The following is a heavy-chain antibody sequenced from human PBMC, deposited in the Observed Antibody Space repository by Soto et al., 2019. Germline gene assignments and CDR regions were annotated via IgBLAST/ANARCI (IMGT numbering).Heavy chain of an antibody. J-gene: IGHJ5*02. CDR3: ASSEYTYGRGWFDP. D-gene: IGHD5-18*01. V-gene: IGHV5-51*01. CDR2: IYPGDSDT. Sequence: EVQLVQSGAEVKKPGESLKISCKGSGYRFTNSWIGWVRQMPGKGLEWMGIIYPGDSDTRYSPSFRGQVTISADKSISPAYLQWSSLKASDTAMYYCASSEYTYGRGWFDPWGQGTLVTVSS. CDR1: GYRFTNSW.